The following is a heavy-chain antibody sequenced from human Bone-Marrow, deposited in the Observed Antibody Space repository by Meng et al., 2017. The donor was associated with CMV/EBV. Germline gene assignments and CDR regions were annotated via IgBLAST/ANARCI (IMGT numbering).Heavy chain of an antibody. CDR2: ISAYNGNT. J-gene: IGHJ4*02. D-gene: IGHD6-13*01. CDR1: GYTFTSYG. CDR3: AREPNPSIAAVGTFGY. V-gene: IGHV1-18*01. Sequence: ASVTVSCKASGYTFTSYGISWVRQAPGQGLEWMGWISAYNGNTNYAQKLQGRVTMTTDTSTSTAYMELKTLRSDDTAVYYCAREPNPSIAAVGTFGYWGQGTLVTVSS.